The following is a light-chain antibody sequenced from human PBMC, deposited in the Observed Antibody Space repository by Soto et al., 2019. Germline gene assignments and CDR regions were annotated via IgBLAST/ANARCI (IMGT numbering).Light chain of an antibody. CDR3: QQYYSYPPLT. V-gene: IGKV1-8*01. CDR2: AAS. Sequence: NQMTQSPSPVPASIAYRFSIAGRGSRVISTYLGWYQQKPGKAPKLLIYAASTLQRGVPSRFSGSGSWTDFSLTIICLQTEDFATYYCQQYYSYPPLTFGGGTKVDIK. CDR1: RVISTY. J-gene: IGKJ4*01.